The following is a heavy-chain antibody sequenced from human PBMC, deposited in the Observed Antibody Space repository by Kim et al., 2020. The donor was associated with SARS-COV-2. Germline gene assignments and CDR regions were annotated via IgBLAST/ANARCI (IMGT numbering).Heavy chain of an antibody. J-gene: IGHJ3*02. CDR3: ARKGLPAEQTYAYQALDI. CDR1: GGSISNSNW. CDR2: IYHSGTT. V-gene: IGHV4-4*02. D-gene: IGHD3-16*01. Sequence: SETLSLTCTVSGGSISNSNWWNWVRLSPGKGLEWIGEIYHSGTTNHNPSLKSRVTLSVDKSKNQFSLRLNSVTAADTAVYYCARKGLPAEQTYAYQALDIWGKGTMVTVTS.